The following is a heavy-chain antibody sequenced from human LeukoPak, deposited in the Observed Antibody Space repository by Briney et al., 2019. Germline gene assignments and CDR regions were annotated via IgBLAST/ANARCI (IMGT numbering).Heavy chain of an antibody. D-gene: IGHD3-3*01. Sequence: ASVKVSCKASGGTFSSYAISWVRQAPGQGPEWMGGIIPIFGTANYAQKFQGRVTITTDESTSTAYMELSSLRSEDTAVYYCARVVIIWGYYYYMDVWGKGTTVTVSS. J-gene: IGHJ6*03. CDR2: IIPIFGTA. CDR1: GGTFSSYA. V-gene: IGHV1-69*05. CDR3: ARVVIIWGYYYYMDV.